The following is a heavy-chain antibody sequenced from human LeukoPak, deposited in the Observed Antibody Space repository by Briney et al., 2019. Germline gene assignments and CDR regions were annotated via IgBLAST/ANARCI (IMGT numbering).Heavy chain of an antibody. V-gene: IGHV1-8*01. CDR2: MNPNSGNT. CDR1: GYTFTSYD. J-gene: IGHJ4*02. D-gene: IGHD5-18*01. Sequence: ASVKVSCKASGYTFTSYDINWVRQATGQGLEWMGWMNPNSGNTGYAQKFQGRVTMTRNTSISTAYMELSSLRSDDTAVYYCARDLGEDTTMIFFDYWGQGTPVTVSS. CDR3: ARDLGEDTTMIFFDY.